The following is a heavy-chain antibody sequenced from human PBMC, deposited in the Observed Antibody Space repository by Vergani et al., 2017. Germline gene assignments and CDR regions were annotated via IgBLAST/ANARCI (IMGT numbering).Heavy chain of an antibody. V-gene: IGHV4-34*01. CDR2: ITHSGST. CDR1: GGSFSGYY. Sequence: QVQLQQWGAGLLKPSETLSLTCAVYGGSFSGYYWSWIRQPPGKGLEWIGEITHSGSTNYNPSLKSRVTISVDTSKNQFSLKLSSVTAADTAVYYCARLKGCYFDLWGRGTLVTVSS. CDR3: ARLKGCYFDL. J-gene: IGHJ2*01. D-gene: IGHD1-1*01.